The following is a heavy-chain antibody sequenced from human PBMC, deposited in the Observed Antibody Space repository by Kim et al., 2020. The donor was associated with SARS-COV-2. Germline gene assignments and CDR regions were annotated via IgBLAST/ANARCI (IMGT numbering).Heavy chain of an antibody. Sequence: SGPTLVKPTQTLTLTCTFSGFSLSTSGVGVGWIRQPPGKALEWLALIYWDDDKRYSPSLKIRLTITKDTSKNQVVLTMTNMDPVDTATYYCAHSRIRRGTMIGVADMSFVYWGQGTLVTVSS. CDR2: IYWDDDK. CDR1: GFSLSTSGVG. D-gene: IGHD3-22*01. V-gene: IGHV2-5*02. J-gene: IGHJ4*02. CDR3: AHSRIRRGTMIGVADMSFVY.